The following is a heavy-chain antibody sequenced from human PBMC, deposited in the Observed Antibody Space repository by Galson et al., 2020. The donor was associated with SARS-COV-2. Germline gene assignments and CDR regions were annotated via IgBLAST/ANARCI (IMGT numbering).Heavy chain of an antibody. D-gene: IGHD3-9*01. CDR3: AGPPRYFDWLLYGMDV. J-gene: IGHJ6*02. Sequence: SVKVPCKASGGTFSSYAISWVRQAPGQGLEWMGGIIPIFGTANYAQKFQGRVTITADESTSTAYMELSSLRSEDTAVYYCAGPPRYFDWLLYGMDVWGQGTTVTVSS. CDR2: IIPIFGTA. CDR1: GGTFSSYA. V-gene: IGHV1-69*13.